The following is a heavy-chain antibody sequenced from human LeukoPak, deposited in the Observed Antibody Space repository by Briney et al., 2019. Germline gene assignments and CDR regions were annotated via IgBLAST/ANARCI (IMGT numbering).Heavy chain of an antibody. CDR3: AKSQLCYDF. D-gene: IGHD5-18*01. J-gene: IGHJ4*02. Sequence: PGGSLGLSCAASGFTFSSYGMSWVRQAPGKGLEWVSSISVSGGSTYYADSVKGRFTISRDNSKNTLYLQMNSLRAEDTAVYYCAKSQLCYDFWGQGTLVTVSS. CDR1: GFTFSSYG. CDR2: ISVSGGST. V-gene: IGHV3-23*01.